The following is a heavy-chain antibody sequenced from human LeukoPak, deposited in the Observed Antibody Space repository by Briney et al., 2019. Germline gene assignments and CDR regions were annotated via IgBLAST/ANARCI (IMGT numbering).Heavy chain of an antibody. CDR2: IYHSGST. V-gene: IGHV4-38-2*02. D-gene: IGHD3-10*01. CDR1: GYSISSGYY. Sequence: SETLSLTCTVSGYSISSGYYWGWIRQPPGKGLEWIGSIYHSGSTYYTPSLKSRVTISVDTSKNQFSLKLSSVTAADTAVYYCARRYGSGSSGTFDYWGQGTLVTVSS. CDR3: ARRYGSGSSGTFDY. J-gene: IGHJ4*02.